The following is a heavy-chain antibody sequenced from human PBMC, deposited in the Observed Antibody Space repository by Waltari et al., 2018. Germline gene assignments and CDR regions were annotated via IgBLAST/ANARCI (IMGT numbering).Heavy chain of an antibody. D-gene: IGHD3-3*01. CDR3: AKGHSGSPTIFGVVYYGMDV. J-gene: IGHJ6*02. V-gene: IGHV3-23*01. CDR2: IRGDRVRT. CDR1: GSTFSTYA. Sequence: EVQLLESGGGLVQPGGSLRLSCVASGSTFSTYAMTWVRQAPGKGMEWVASIRGDRVRTYYADAVRGRITIYRDNSKNTVYLQMYSLRAEDRAVYYCAKGHSGSPTIFGVVYYGMDVWGQGTTVTVSS.